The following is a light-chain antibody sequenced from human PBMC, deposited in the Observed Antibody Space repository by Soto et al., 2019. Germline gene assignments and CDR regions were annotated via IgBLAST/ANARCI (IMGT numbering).Light chain of an antibody. Sequence: DIQMTQSPSSLSGSVGDRVTITCRAGQSISSYLNWYQQKPGKAPKLLIYAASSLQSGVPSRFSGSGSGTDFTLTISSLQPEDFAAYYCQQSYSTPRTFGQGTKVEIK. CDR2: AAS. V-gene: IGKV1-39*01. J-gene: IGKJ1*01. CDR3: QQSYSTPRT. CDR1: QSISSY.